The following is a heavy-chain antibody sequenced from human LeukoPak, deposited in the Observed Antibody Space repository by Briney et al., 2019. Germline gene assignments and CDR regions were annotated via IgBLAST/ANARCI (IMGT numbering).Heavy chain of an antibody. Sequence: GGSLRLSCAASGFTFSSYAMSWVPQAPGKGLEWVSDISGSGGGTYYADSVKGRFTISRDNAKNTLYLQMNSLRAEDTAVYYCAKGVVAAVSTYYYYAYGMDGWGKGTTVTVSS. CDR1: GFTFSSYA. CDR3: AKGVVAAVSTYYYYAYGMDG. D-gene: IGHD2-2*01. J-gene: IGHJ6*04. V-gene: IGHV3-23*01. CDR2: ISGSGGGT.